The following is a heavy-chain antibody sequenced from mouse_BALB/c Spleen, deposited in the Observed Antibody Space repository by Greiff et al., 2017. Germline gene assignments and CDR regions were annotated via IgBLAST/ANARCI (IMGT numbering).Heavy chain of an antibody. CDR2: ISTYYGDA. J-gene: IGHJ4*01. CDR3: ARSDGYYAMDY. Sequence: VKLMESGAELVRPGVSVKISCKGSGYTFTDYAMHWVKQSHAKSLEWIGVISTYYGDASYNQKFKGKATMTVDKSSSTAYMELARLTSEDSAIYYCARSDGYYAMDYWGQGTSVTVSS. V-gene: IGHV1S137*01. CDR1: GYTFTDYA.